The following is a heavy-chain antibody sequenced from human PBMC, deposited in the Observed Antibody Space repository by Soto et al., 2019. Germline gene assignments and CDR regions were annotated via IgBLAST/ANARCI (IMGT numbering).Heavy chain of an antibody. D-gene: IGHD3-10*01. V-gene: IGHV3-23*01. Sequence: EVQLLESGGGLVQPGGSLRLSCAASGFTFNSYAMHWVRQAPGKGLEWVSGISGFRAGSASTYFADSVKGRFIISSDNANNTLYLQMNNLRAEVAALYYCATVLPFFGLDASDFWGHGTLVTVSS. CDR3: ATVLPFFGLDASDF. CDR1: GFTFNSYA. CDR2: ISGFRAGSAST. J-gene: IGHJ3*01.